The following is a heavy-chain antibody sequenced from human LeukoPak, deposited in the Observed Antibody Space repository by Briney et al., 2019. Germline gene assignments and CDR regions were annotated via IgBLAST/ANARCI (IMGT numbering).Heavy chain of an antibody. CDR2: IYHSGST. J-gene: IGHJ5*02. V-gene: IGHV4-30-2*01. CDR3: ARDSRFERNYWFDP. Sequence: PSETLSLTCTVSGGSISSGGYYWSWIRQPPGKGLEWIGYIYHSGSTYYNPSLKSRVTISVDRSKNQFSLKLSSVTAADTAVYYCARDSRFERNYWFDPWGQGTLVTVSS. D-gene: IGHD4-11*01. CDR1: GGSISSGGYY.